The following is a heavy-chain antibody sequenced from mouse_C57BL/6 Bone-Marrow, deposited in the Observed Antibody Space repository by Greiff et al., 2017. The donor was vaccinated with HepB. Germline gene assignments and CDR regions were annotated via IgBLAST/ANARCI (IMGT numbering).Heavy chain of an antibody. Sequence: QVQLKQSGAELARPGASVKMSCKASGYTFTSYTMHWVKQRPGQGLEWIGYINPSSGYTKYNQKFKDKATLTADKSSSTAYMQLSSLTSEDSAVYYCARKTTMVTPYWYFDVWGTGTTVTVSS. J-gene: IGHJ1*03. CDR1: GYTFTSYT. V-gene: IGHV1-4*01. CDR3: ARKTTMVTPYWYFDV. CDR2: INPSSGYT. D-gene: IGHD2-2*01.